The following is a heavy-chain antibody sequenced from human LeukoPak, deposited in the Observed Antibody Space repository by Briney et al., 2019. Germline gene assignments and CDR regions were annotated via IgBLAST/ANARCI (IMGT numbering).Heavy chain of an antibody. CDR2: INPYNGNT. J-gene: IGHJ6*03. CDR1: GYIFTSYG. V-gene: IGHV1-18*01. CDR3: ARNTYGNKFSMDV. D-gene: IGHD1/OR15-1a*01. Sequence: ASVKVSCKASGYIFTSYGISWVRQAPGQGLEWMGWINPYNGNTNYAQKVQGRVTMTTDTSTSTSYMELRNLRSDDTAVYYCARNTYGNKFSMDVWGKGTTVIISS.